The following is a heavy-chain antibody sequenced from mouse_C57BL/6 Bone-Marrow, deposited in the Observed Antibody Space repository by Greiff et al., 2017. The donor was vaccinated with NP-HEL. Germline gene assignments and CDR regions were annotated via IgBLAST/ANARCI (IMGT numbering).Heavy chain of an antibody. Sequence: VQLQQSGPELVKPGASVKLSCKASGYTFTDYYMNWVKQSHGKSLEWIGDINPNNGGTSYNQKFKGKATLTVDKSSSTAYMELRSLTSEDAAVYYCARGISTMVTGAYWGQGTLVTVSA. CDR3: ARGISTMVTGAY. J-gene: IGHJ3*01. CDR1: GYTFTDYY. CDR2: INPNNGGT. V-gene: IGHV1-26*01. D-gene: IGHD2-2*01.